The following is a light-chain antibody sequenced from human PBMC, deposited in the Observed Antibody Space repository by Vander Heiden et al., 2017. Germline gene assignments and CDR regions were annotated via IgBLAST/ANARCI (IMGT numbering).Light chain of an antibody. V-gene: IGKV4-1*01. J-gene: IGKJ1*01. Sequence: DIVMTQSPDSLAVSLSERATINCKSSQSVLYSSNNKNYLAWYQQKPGQPPKLLIYWASTRESGVPDRFSGSGSGTDFTLTISSQQAEDVAVYYCQQYYSTPWTFGQGTKVEIK. CDR1: QSVLYSSNNKNY. CDR2: WAS. CDR3: QQYYSTPWT.